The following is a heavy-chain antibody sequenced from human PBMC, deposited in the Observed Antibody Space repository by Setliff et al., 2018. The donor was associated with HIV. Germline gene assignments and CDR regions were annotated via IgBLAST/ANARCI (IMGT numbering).Heavy chain of an antibody. V-gene: IGHV4-59*01. CDR1: GGSISTYY. D-gene: IGHD2-2*01. Sequence: SETLSLTCTVSGGSISTYYWSWIRQPPGNGLEWIGYIYYTGSTNYNPSLKSRVTVSVDTSKNQFSLNLSSVTAADTAVYYCARVACSSTSCPRRYAFDMWGQGTMVTVSS. J-gene: IGHJ3*02. CDR3: ARVACSSTSCPRRYAFDM. CDR2: IYYTGST.